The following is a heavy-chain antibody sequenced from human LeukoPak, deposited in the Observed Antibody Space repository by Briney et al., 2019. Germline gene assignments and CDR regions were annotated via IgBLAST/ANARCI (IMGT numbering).Heavy chain of an antibody. CDR3: ARLGYYFDY. Sequence: PSETLSLTCAVSGGSFSGYYWSWIRQPPGKGLEWIGESNHSGSTNYNPSLTSRVTISVDTSKNQFSLKLSSVTAADTAVYYCARLGYYFDYWGQGTLVTVSS. V-gene: IGHV4-34*01. J-gene: IGHJ4*02. CDR1: GGSFSGYY. CDR2: SNHSGST.